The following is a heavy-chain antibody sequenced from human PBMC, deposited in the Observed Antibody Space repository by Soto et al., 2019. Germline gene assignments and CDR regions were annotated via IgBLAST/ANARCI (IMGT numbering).Heavy chain of an antibody. Sequence: QVQLVQSGAEVKKPGSSVKVSCKASGGTFSSYTISWVRQAPGQGLEWMGRIIPILGIANYAQKFQGRVTTTADKSTSTAYMELSSLRSEDTAVYYCARDDYYGSGSYYYYYYYMDVWGKGTTVTVSS. V-gene: IGHV1-69*08. D-gene: IGHD3-10*01. J-gene: IGHJ6*03. CDR3: ARDDYYGSGSYYYYYYYMDV. CDR1: GGTFSSYT. CDR2: IIPILGIA.